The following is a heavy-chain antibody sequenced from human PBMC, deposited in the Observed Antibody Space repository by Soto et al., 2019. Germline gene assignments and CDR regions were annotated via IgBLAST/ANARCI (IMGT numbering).Heavy chain of an antibody. CDR2: ISAYNGNT. J-gene: IGHJ4*02. Sequence: QVQLVQSGAEVKKPGASVKVSCKASGYTFASYAISWMRQAPGQGLEWMGWISAYNGNTNYAQKLQGRVTMTTDTTTSTAYMGRRSLRYDAAAVYYGARAPPPPDYWGQGTLVTVSS. CDR1: GYTFASYA. V-gene: IGHV1-18*01. CDR3: ARAPPPPDY.